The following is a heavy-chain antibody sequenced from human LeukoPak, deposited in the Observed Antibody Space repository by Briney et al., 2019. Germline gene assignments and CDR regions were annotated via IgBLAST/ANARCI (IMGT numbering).Heavy chain of an antibody. V-gene: IGHV3-21*04. D-gene: IGHD3-10*01. CDR2: ISSSSSYI. CDR3: AKGTLYYGSGYNYGMDV. Sequence: GGSLRLSCAASGFTFSSYSMNWVRQAPGKGLEWVSSISSSSSYIYYADSVKGRFTISRDNAKNSLYLQMNSLRAEDTALYYCAKGTLYYGSGYNYGMDVWGQGTTVTVSS. J-gene: IGHJ6*02. CDR1: GFTFSSYS.